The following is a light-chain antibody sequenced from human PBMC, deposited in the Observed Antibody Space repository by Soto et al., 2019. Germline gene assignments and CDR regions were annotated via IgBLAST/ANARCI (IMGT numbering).Light chain of an antibody. V-gene: IGKV3-20*01. CDR1: HSVDSN. Sequence: EIVMTQSPATLSVSPGEGATLSCRASHSVDSNLAWYQQKPGQAPRLLIFGASTRATGIPDRFSGSGSGTDFTLTISRLEPEDFAVYYCQQYGASPWTFGQGTKVDIK. J-gene: IGKJ1*01. CDR3: QQYGASPWT. CDR2: GAS.